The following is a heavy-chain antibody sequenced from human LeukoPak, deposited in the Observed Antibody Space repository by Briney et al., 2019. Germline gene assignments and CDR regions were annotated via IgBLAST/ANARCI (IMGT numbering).Heavy chain of an antibody. J-gene: IGHJ4*02. CDR3: AKGIAYYYDSSGHH. D-gene: IGHD3-22*01. V-gene: IGHV3-23*01. Sequence: GGSLRLSCAASGLTFSSYAMSWVRQAPGKGLEWVSAISGSGGSTYYADSVKGRFTISRDNSKNTLYLQMNSLRAEDTAVYYCAKGIAYYYDSSGHHWGQGTLVTVSS. CDR2: ISGSGGST. CDR1: GLTFSSYA.